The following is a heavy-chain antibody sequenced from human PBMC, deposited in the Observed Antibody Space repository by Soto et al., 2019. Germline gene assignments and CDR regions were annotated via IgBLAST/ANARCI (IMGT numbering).Heavy chain of an antibody. CDR1: GFTFSSYA. V-gene: IGHV3-23*01. CDR2: IRGSGGST. CDR3: AKTSDGYYEFGY. Sequence: GGSLRLSCAASGFTFSSYAMSWVRQAPGKGLEWVSAIRGSGGSTYYADSVKGRFTISRDNSKNTLHLQMNSLRAEDTAVYYCAKTSDGYYEFGYWGQGTLVTVSS. J-gene: IGHJ4*02. D-gene: IGHD3-22*01.